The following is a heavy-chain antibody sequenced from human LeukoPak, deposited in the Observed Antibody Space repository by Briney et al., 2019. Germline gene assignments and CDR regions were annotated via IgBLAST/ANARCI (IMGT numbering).Heavy chain of an antibody. J-gene: IGHJ1*01. V-gene: IGHV1-69*01. D-gene: IGHD4-17*01. CDR2: IIPIFGTA. CDR3: AGSTVTRLAEYFQH. Sequence: GSSVKVSCKXSGGTFSSYAISWVRQAPGQGLEWMGGIIPIFGTANYAQKFQGRVTITADESTSTAYMELSSLRSEDTAVFYCAGSTVTRLAEYFQHWGQGTLVTVSS. CDR1: GGTFSSYA.